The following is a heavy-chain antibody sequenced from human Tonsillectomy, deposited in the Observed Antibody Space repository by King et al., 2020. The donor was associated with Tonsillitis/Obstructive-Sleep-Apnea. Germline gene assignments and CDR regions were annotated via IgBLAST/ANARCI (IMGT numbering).Heavy chain of an antibody. Sequence: QLQESGPGLVKPSETLSLTCTVSGGSISSSSYYWGWIRQPPGKGLEWIGSIYYSGSTYYNPSLKSRVTISVDTSKNQFSLKLSSVTAADTAVYYCARHPPYDILTGYFDYWGQGTLVTVSS. CDR1: GGSISSSSYY. CDR2: IYYSGST. J-gene: IGHJ4*02. V-gene: IGHV4-39*01. CDR3: ARHPPYDILTGYFDY. D-gene: IGHD3-9*01.